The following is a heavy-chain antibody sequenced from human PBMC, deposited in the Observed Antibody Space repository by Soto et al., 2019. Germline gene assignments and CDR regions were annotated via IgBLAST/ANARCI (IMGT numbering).Heavy chain of an antibody. J-gene: IGHJ6*02. Sequence: GGSLRLSCAASGFTLSSYAMHWVRQAPGKGLEWVAVISYDGSNKYYADSVKGRFTISRDNSKNTLYLQMNSLRAEDTAVYYCARDLGGANYDFWSGYYTYYGMDVWGQGTTVTVS. CDR3: ARDLGGANYDFWSGYYTYYGMDV. CDR1: GFTLSSYA. D-gene: IGHD3-3*01. V-gene: IGHV3-30-3*01. CDR2: ISYDGSNK.